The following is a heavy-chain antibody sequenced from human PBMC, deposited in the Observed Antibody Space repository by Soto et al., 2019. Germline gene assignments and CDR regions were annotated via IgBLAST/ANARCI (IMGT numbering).Heavy chain of an antibody. CDR2: IYYSGST. CDR3: ARHPLACPDIVRFDP. J-gene: IGHJ5*02. D-gene: IGHD2-8*01. Sequence: PSETLSLTCTVSGGSISSYYWSWIRQPPGKGLEWIGYIYYSGSTNYNPSLKSRVTISVDTSKNQFSLKLSSVTAADTAVYYCARHPLACPDIVRFDPWGQGTLVTVSS. V-gene: IGHV4-59*08. CDR1: GGSISSYY.